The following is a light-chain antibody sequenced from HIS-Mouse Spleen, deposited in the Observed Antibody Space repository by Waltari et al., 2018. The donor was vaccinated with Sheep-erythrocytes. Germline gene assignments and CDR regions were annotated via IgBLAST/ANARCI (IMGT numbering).Light chain of an antibody. CDR3: YSTDSSGNHRV. CDR2: EDS. V-gene: IGLV3-10*01. Sequence: SYELTPPPSVSVSPGQTARITCSGDALPKKYAYWYTQKSGQAPVLVIYEDSKRPSGIPERFSGSSSGTMATLTISGAQVEDEADYYCYSTDSSGNHRVFGGGTKLTVL. CDR1: ALPKKY. J-gene: IGLJ3*02.